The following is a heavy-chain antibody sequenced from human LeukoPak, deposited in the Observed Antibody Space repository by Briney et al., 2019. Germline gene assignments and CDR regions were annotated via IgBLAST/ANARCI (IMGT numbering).Heavy chain of an antibody. CDR2: LYDSGST. CDR3: ARHTRPGYSGYENDFDI. V-gene: IGHV4-39*01. D-gene: IGHD5-12*01. Sequence: SETLSLTCTVSGGSISSSSYYWDWIRQPPGKGLEWIGNLYDSGSTHYNPSLRSRVTISADTSKNQFSLKLSSVTAADTAVYYCARHTRPGYSGYENDFDIWGQGTMVTVSS. CDR1: GGSISSSSYY. J-gene: IGHJ3*02.